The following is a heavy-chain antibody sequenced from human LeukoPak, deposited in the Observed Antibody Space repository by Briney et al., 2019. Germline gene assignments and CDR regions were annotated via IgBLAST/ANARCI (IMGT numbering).Heavy chain of an antibody. D-gene: IGHD3-9*01. J-gene: IGHJ3*02. CDR1: GGSISSGSYY. V-gene: IGHV4-61*02. CDR2: IYTSGST. CDR3: ARSIRKYYDILTGITDAFDI. Sequence: SETLSHTCTVSGGSISSGSYYWSWIRQPAGKGLEWIGRIYTSGSTNYNPSLKSRVTISVDTSKNQFSLKLSSVTAADTAVYYCARSIRKYYDILTGITDAFDIWGQGTMVTVSS.